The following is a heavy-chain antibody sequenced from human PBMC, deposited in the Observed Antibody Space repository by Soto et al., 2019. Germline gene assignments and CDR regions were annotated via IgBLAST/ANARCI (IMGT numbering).Heavy chain of an antibody. Sequence: PSETLSLTCTVSGGSISSYYWSWIRQPPGKGLEWIGYIYYSGSTNYNPSLKSRVTISVDTSKNQFSLKLSSVTAADTAVYYCARALYDSSGYCDYWGQGTLVTVSS. V-gene: IGHV4-59*01. CDR2: IYYSGST. J-gene: IGHJ4*02. CDR3: ARALYDSSGYCDY. CDR1: GGSISSYY. D-gene: IGHD3-22*01.